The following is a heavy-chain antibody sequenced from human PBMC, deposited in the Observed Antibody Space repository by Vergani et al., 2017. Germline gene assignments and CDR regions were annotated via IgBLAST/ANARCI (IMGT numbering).Heavy chain of an antibody. D-gene: IGHD1-1*01. CDR1: GYTFTDYW. J-gene: IGHJ4*02. CDR3: VRWRWGRLEVDC. V-gene: IGHV5-51*01. Sequence: EVQLVQSGAEVKKPGESLKISCEGSGYTFTDYWVGWVRQQPGKGLEWMGLVNARDSITRYSLSFEGQVTISADKSINTAYLEWDSLRASDSAMYYCVRWRWGRLEVDCWGQGTLVSV. CDR2: VNARDSIT.